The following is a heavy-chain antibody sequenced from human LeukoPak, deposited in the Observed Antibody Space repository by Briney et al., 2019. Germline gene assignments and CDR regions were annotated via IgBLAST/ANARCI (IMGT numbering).Heavy chain of an antibody. Sequence: GGSLRLSCAASGFTFSSYWMHWVRQAPGKGLVWVSRINSDGSSTSYANSVKGRFTISRDNSKNTTYLQMGSLRAEDMAVYYCARALVGSAANYYYYGMDVWGQGTTVTVSS. CDR1: GFTFSSYW. J-gene: IGHJ6*02. CDR3: ARALVGSAANYYYYGMDV. CDR2: INSDGSST. D-gene: IGHD2-2*01. V-gene: IGHV3-74*01.